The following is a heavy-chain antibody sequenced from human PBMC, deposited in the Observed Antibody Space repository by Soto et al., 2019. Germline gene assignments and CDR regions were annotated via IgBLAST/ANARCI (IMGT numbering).Heavy chain of an antibody. CDR1: GGSVSNSSFY. Sequence: NPSETRSLTCAVSGGSVSNSSFYWSWILQPPGERLEWIGNIYYSGSTNYNPSLKSRVTIAVHTSKNQFSLKLTSVTAADTAVYYCARVRSRGYYGLLDYWGRGPLATVAS. V-gene: IGHV4-61*01. D-gene: IGHD3-22*01. J-gene: IGHJ4*02. CDR3: ARVRSRGYYGLLDY. CDR2: IYYSGST.